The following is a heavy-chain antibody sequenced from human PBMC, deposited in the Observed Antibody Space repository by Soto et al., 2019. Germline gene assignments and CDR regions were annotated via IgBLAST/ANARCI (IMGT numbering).Heavy chain of an antibody. CDR3: AKDSDTWGFFDY. D-gene: IGHD7-27*01. CDR1: GFTFDDYA. CDR2: ISWNSGSI. J-gene: IGHJ4*02. V-gene: IGHV3-9*01. Sequence: LRLSCAASGFTFDDYAMHWVRQAPGKGLEWVSGISWNSGSIGYADSVKGRFTISRDNAKNSLYLQMNSLRAEDTALYYCAKDSDTWGFFDYWGQGTLVTVSS.